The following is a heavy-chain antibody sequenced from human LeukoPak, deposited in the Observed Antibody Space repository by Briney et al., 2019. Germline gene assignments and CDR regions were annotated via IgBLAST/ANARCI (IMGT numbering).Heavy chain of an antibody. CDR3: ALREYSSGSDY. Sequence: ASVKVSCKASGYTFTGYYMHWVRQAPGQGLEWMGRINPNSGGTNYAQKFQGRVTMTRDTSISTAYMELGRLRSDDTAVYYCALREYSSGSDYWGQGTLVTVSS. V-gene: IGHV1-2*06. D-gene: IGHD6-19*01. CDR1: GYTFTGYY. CDR2: INPNSGGT. J-gene: IGHJ4*02.